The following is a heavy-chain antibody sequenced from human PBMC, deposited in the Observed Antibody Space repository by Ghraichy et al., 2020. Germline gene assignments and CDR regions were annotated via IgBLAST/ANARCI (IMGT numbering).Heavy chain of an antibody. Sequence: GGSLRLSCAASRFTFSSRWMAWVRQPPGKGLEWVANIKEDGSKKYCVDSVKGRFTISRDNAKNSLYLQMNGLRAEDTAVYYCVRDYNWSYDYWGLRTLVTVSS. D-gene: IGHD1-26*01. V-gene: IGHV3-7*03. CDR3: VRDYNWSYDY. CDR1: RFTFSSRW. J-gene: IGHJ4*02. CDR2: IKEDGSKK.